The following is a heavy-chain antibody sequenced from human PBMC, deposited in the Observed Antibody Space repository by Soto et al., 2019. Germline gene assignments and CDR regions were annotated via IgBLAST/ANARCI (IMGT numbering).Heavy chain of an antibody. Sequence: QVQLVQSGAEVQRPGASVRVSCKTSGYSFITYGISWVRQAPGQGLEWMSWISTFNGKTNYAQNVQGRVTMTTDTSTTTAYMELRSLKSDDTAIYYCARDRVPRSSGYFPFDYWGQGTLVTVSS. CDR3: ARDRVPRSSGYFPFDY. D-gene: IGHD3-22*01. V-gene: IGHV1-18*01. CDR1: GYSFITYG. CDR2: ISTFNGKT. J-gene: IGHJ4*02.